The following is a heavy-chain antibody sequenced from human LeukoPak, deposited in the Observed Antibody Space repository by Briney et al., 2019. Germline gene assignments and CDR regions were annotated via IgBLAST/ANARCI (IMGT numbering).Heavy chain of an antibody. CDR1: GGSISSYY. J-gene: IGHJ4*02. CDR3: VSSHSVGWYPFDY. D-gene: IGHD6-19*01. CDR2: VYYTGNT. V-gene: IGHV4-59*08. Sequence: SETLSLTCTVSGGSISSYYWNWIRQAPGEGLEWIGNVYYTGNTNYNPSLENRVTISLDTSKKQFSLRLSSVTAADTAIYYCVSSHSVGWYPFDYWGQGMLVTVSS.